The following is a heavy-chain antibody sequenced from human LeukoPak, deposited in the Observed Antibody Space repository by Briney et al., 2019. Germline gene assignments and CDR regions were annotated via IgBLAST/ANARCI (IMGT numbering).Heavy chain of an antibody. J-gene: IGHJ6*02. CDR2: IDPRDSYT. CDR1: GYSFTSYW. CDR3: ARQGGTAMAADYYYGMDV. D-gene: IGHD5-18*01. V-gene: IGHV5-10-1*01. Sequence: GESLRISCKGSGYSFTSYWISWVRQMPGKGLEWMGRIDPRDSYTNYSPSFQGHVTISADKSISTAYLQWSSLKASDTAMYYCARQGGTAMAADYYYGMDVWGQGTTVTVSS.